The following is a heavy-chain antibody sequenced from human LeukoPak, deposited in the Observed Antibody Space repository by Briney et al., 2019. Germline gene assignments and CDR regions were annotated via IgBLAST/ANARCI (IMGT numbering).Heavy chain of an antibody. CDR3: ARGFGGYCSSTSCLVTIDY. V-gene: IGHV3-21*01. CDR2: ICSTRTYI. D-gene: IGHD2-2*01. J-gene: IGHJ4*02. CDR1: GFTFSSYT. Sequence: GGSLRLSCAASGFTFSSYTMNWVRQAPGKGPEWVSSICSTRTYICYADSLKGRFTISRGNAKNSLYLQMDSLRAEDTAVYYCARGFGGYCSSTSCLVTIDYWGQGTLVTVSS.